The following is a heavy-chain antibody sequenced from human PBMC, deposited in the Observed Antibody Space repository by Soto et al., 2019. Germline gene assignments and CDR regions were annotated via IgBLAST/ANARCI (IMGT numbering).Heavy chain of an antibody. J-gene: IGHJ6*02. Sequence: QVQLVQSGAEVKKPGSSVTVSCKASGGTFGNSAISWVRQAPGQGLEWMGGIMPIFPTPDYAHKFQGRFTITADESTSTAYMELTSLRSEDTAVYYCARDKDRQQLGGNYYYGMDVWGQGTTVTV. V-gene: IGHV1-69*12. CDR2: IMPIFPTP. D-gene: IGHD1-1*01. CDR1: GGTFGNSA. CDR3: ARDKDRQQLGGNYYYGMDV.